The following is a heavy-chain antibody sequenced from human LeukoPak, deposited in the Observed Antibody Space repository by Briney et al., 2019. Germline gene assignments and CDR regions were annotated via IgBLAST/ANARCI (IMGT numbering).Heavy chain of an antibody. CDR2: IGSDGSTT. CDR3: TRGYGDYARLPFDC. D-gene: IGHD4-17*01. CDR1: GFTFSTYW. J-gene: IGHJ4*02. V-gene: IGHV3-74*01. Sequence: GGSLRLSCAASGFTFSTYWMHWVRQAPGKGLVWISRIGSDGSTTSYADSVKGRLTISRDNAKNMLYLQMNSLRAEDTAVYHCTRGYGDYARLPFDCWGQGTLVTVSS.